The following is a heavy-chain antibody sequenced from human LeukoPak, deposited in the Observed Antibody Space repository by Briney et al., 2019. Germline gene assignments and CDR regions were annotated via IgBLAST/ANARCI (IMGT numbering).Heavy chain of an antibody. Sequence: GASVKVSCKASGYTFTSYYMHWVRQAPGQGLEWMGIINPSGGSTSYAQKFQGRVTMTRDTSISTAYMELSRLRSDDTAVYYCARAYSGSYYYWGQGTLVTVSP. CDR1: GYTFTSYY. CDR3: ARAYSGSYYY. D-gene: IGHD1-26*01. J-gene: IGHJ4*02. CDR2: INPSGGST. V-gene: IGHV1-46*01.